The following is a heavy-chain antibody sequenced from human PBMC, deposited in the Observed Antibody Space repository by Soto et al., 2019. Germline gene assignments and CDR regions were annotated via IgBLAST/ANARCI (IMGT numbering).Heavy chain of an antibody. CDR2: IKRKSEGGVT. Sequence: GRLRTSGAASGSNFTNAWMKGVRQFPGKGLEWVGRIKRKSEGGVTDYGAPVRGRFTISRDDSKSMLFLHMSSLTTEDTALYYCTITLRGNLGGSIVDFDYWGQGAPVTV. CDR1: GSNFTNAW. D-gene: IGHD3-16*01. V-gene: IGHV3-15*01. J-gene: IGHJ4*02. CDR3: TITLRGNLGGSIVDFDY.